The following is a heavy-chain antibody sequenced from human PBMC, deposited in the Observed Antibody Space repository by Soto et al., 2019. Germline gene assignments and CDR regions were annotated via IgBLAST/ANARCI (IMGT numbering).Heavy chain of an antibody. CDR2: IYYSGST. CDR3: ARISTILRFLEWLYYGMDV. CDR1: GDSVSSGSYY. V-gene: IGHV4-39*01. Sequence: SETLSLTCTVSGDSVSSGSYYWGWIRQPPGKGLEWIGSIYYSGSTYYNPSLKSRVTISVDTSKNQFSLKLSSVTAADTAVYYCARISTILRFLEWLYYGMDVWGQGTTVSVSS. D-gene: IGHD3-3*01. J-gene: IGHJ6*02.